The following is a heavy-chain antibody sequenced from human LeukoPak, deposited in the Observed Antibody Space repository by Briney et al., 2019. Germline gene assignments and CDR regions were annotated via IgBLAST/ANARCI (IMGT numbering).Heavy chain of an antibody. CDR1: GITLSNYG. V-gene: IGHV3-23*01. Sequence: GGSLRLSCAVSGITLSNYGMSWVRQAPGKGLEWVAGISDSGGSTNYADSVKGRFTISRDNPKNTLYLQMNSLRAEDTAVYFCAKRGVVVRVILVGFHKEAYYFDSWGQGAPVTVSS. CDR2: ISDSGGST. J-gene: IGHJ4*02. CDR3: AKRGVVVRVILVGFHKEAYYFDS. D-gene: IGHD3-10*01.